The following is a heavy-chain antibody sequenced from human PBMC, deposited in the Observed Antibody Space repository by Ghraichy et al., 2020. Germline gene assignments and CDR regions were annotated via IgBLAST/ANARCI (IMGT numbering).Heavy chain of an antibody. Sequence: SETLSLTCAVYGGSFSGYYWSWIRQPPGKGLEWIGEINHSGSTNYNPSLKSRVTISVDTSKNQFSLKLSSVTAADTAVYYCARGFNWNYLPRNYYGMDVWGQGTTVTVSS. CDR3: ARGFNWNYLPRNYYGMDV. J-gene: IGHJ6*02. CDR1: GGSFSGYY. CDR2: INHSGST. D-gene: IGHD1-7*01. V-gene: IGHV4-34*01.